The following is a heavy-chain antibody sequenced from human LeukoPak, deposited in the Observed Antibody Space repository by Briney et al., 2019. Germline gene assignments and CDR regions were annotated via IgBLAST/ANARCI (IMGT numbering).Heavy chain of an antibody. V-gene: IGHV4-34*01. CDR1: GGSFSGYY. CDR2: INHSGST. Sequence: KSSETLSLTCAVYGGSFSGYYWSWIRQPPGKGLEWIGEINHSGSTNYNPSLKSRVTISVDTSKNQFPLKLRSVTAADTAVYYFARENIVNIPAAIYYYSYMDVWGKGTTVTVSS. J-gene: IGHJ6*03. CDR3: ARENIVNIPAAIYYYSYMDV. D-gene: IGHD2-2*01.